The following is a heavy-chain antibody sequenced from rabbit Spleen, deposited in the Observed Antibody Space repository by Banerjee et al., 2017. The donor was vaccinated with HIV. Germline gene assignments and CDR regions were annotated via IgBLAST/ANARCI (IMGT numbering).Heavy chain of an antibody. J-gene: IGHJ3*01. V-gene: IGHV1S45*01. Sequence: QEQLKESGGDLVKPEGSLTLTCTASGFSFSSRYWMSWVRQAPGKGLEWIADIYTGSSGSTYYATWAKGRFTCSKTSSTTVTLQMTRLTAADTATYFCARDTSSSFSSYGMDLWGQGTLVTVS. CDR2: IYTGSSGST. CDR3: ARDTSSSFSSYGMDL. D-gene: IGHD1-1*01. CDR1: GFSFSSRYW.